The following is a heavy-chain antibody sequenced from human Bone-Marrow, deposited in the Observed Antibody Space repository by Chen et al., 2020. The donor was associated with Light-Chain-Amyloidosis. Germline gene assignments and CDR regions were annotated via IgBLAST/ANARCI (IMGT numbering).Heavy chain of an antibody. CDR2: INHSGDT. J-gene: IGHJ6*03. CDR1: GGSLSGYY. Sequence: QVQLQQWGAGLLKPSETLSLTCGVYGGSLSGYYWRWIRQSPWKGLEWIGEINHSGDTKYNTSLRGRVTISVDTSKNQFSLKLRSVTAADTAVYYCARRIFGIVRTAYSYYMDVWGKGTTVTVSS. V-gene: IGHV4-34*01. D-gene: IGHD3-3*01. CDR3: ARRIFGIVRTAYSYYMDV.